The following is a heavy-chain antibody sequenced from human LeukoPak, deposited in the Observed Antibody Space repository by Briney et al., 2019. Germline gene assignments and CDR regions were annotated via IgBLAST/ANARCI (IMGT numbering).Heavy chain of an antibody. V-gene: IGHV3-30*02. CDR2: IRYDGSNK. J-gene: IGHJ4*02. CDR1: GFTFSSYG. CDR3: AKGGGNYYGSEYYFDY. D-gene: IGHD3-10*01. Sequence: LSGGSLRLSCAASGFTFSSYGMHWVRQAPGKGLEWVAFIRYDGSNKYYADSVKGRFTISRDNSKNTLYLQMNSLRAEDTAVYYCAKGGGNYYGSEYYFDYWGQGTLVTVSS.